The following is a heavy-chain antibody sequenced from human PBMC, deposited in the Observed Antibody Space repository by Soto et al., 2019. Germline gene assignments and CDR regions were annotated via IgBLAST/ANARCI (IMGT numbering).Heavy chain of an antibody. CDR2: INAGNGNT. J-gene: IGHJ3*02. Sequence: RASVKVSCKASGYTFTSYAMRWVRQAPGQRLEWMGWINAGNGNTKYSQKFQGRVTITRDTSASTAYMELSSLRSEDTAVYYCARDRPRIEYYYDSSGSDAFDIWGQGTMVTVSS. V-gene: IGHV1-3*01. D-gene: IGHD3-22*01. CDR3: ARDRPRIEYYYDSSGSDAFDI. CDR1: GYTFTSYA.